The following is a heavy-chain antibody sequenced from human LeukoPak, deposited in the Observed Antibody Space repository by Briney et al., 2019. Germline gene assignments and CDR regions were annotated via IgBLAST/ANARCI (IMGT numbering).Heavy chain of an antibody. J-gene: IGHJ4*02. Sequence: PSETLSLTCAVYGGSFSGYYWSWIRQPPGKGLEWIGEINHSGSTNHNPSLKSRVTISVDTSKNQFSLKLSSVTAADTAVYYCARLYSGWYGDYWGQGTLVTVSS. CDR2: INHSGST. D-gene: IGHD6-19*01. CDR3: ARLYSGWYGDY. V-gene: IGHV4-34*01. CDR1: GGSFSGYY.